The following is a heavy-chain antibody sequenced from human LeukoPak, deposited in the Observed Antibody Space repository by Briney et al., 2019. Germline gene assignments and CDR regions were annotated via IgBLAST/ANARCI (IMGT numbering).Heavy chain of an antibody. Sequence: GGSLRLSSAASGFTFSTYAVNWVRQAPRKGLEWVSAISSSGGTTYYADSVKGRFGISRDNSKNTLYLQMNSLRAEDTAVYYCAKDRKGWPTSFDSWGQGTLVTV. CDR2: ISSSGGTT. D-gene: IGHD5-24*01. V-gene: IGHV3-23*01. CDR3: AKDRKGWPTSFDS. J-gene: IGHJ4*02. CDR1: GFTFSTYA.